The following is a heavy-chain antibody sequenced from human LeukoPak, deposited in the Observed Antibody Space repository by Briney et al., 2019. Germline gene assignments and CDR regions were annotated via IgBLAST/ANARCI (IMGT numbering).Heavy chain of an antibody. V-gene: IGHV1-69*05. CDR2: IIPTFGTA. CDR3: ARSTGETNDY. Sequence: VASVKVSCKASGGTFSSYAISWVRQAPGQGLEWMGRIIPTFGTANYAQKFQGRVTITTDESTSTAYMELSSLRSEDTAVYYCARSTGETNDYWGQGTLVTVSS. J-gene: IGHJ4*02. CDR1: GGTFSSYA. D-gene: IGHD2-2*01.